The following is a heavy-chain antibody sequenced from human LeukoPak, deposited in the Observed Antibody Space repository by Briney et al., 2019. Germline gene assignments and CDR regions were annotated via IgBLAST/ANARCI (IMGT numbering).Heavy chain of an antibody. Sequence: ASVKVSCKASGYTFTSYDINWVRQATGQGLEWVGWMNPNSGNTGYAQKFQGRVTITRNTSISTAYMELSSLRSEDTAVYYCARGLIAARPIYYYYMDVWGKGTTVTVSS. V-gene: IGHV1-8*03. D-gene: IGHD6-6*01. CDR1: GYTFTSYD. CDR2: MNPNSGNT. CDR3: ARGLIAARPIYYYYMDV. J-gene: IGHJ6*03.